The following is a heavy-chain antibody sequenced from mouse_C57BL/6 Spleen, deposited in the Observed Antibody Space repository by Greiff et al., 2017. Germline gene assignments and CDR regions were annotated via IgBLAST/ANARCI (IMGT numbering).Heavy chain of an antibody. Sequence: QVQLQQPGAELVRPGTSVKLSCKASGYTFTSYWMHWVKQRPGQGLEWIGVIDPSDSYTNYNQKFKGKATLTVDTSSSTAYMQLSSLTSEDSAVYYCARLGFDYWGQGTTLTVSS. V-gene: IGHV1-59*01. CDR1: GYTFTSYW. CDR2: IDPSDSYT. CDR3: ARLGFDY. J-gene: IGHJ2*01.